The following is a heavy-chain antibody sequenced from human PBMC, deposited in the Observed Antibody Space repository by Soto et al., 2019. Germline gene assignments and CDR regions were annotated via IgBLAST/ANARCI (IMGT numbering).Heavy chain of an antibody. CDR1: GFTFSSYG. V-gene: IGHV3-30*18. J-gene: IGHJ4*02. Sequence: GGSLRLSCAASGFTFSSYGMHWVRQAPGKGLEWVAVISSDESDKHYAYSVKGRFTISRDNSKNTLYLQMNSLRAEDTAVYYCAKDGSVLRFLERLLYLDYWGQGTLVTVSS. D-gene: IGHD3-3*01. CDR2: ISSDESDK. CDR3: AKDGSVLRFLERLLYLDY.